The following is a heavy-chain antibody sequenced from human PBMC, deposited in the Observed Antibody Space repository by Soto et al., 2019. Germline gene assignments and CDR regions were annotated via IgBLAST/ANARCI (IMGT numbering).Heavy chain of an antibody. CDR1: GFTFRTFA. D-gene: IGHD6-13*01. J-gene: IGHJ5*02. V-gene: IGHV3-64D*06. CDR2: ISSSGSSS. CDR3: VRGSSSWYDNNWLDP. Sequence: PGGSLRLSCSASGFTFRTFAMHWVRQAPGKGLEYVSAISSSGSSSIFADSVKGRFTISRDNSKNTLYLQLSSLRPEDTAVYYCVRGSSSWYDNNWLDPCGQGTLVTVSS.